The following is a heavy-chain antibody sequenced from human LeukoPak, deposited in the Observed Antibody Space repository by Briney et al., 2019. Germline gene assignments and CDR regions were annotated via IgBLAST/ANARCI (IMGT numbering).Heavy chain of an antibody. Sequence: GASVKVSCKTSGYTFTNNAINWVRRAPGQGLGWMGWINTNTGNPSYAQGFFTGRYVFSLDTSASTAYLQINGLKADDTAVYYCGREPKLGIRGYTYGYIDHWGQGTLLTVAS. CDR1: GYTFTNNA. CDR3: GREPKLGIRGYTYGYIDH. CDR2: INTNTGNP. J-gene: IGHJ4*02. V-gene: IGHV7-4-1*02. D-gene: IGHD5-18*01.